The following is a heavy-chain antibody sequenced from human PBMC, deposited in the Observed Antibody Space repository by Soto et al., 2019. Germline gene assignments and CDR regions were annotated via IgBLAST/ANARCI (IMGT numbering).Heavy chain of an antibody. CDR2: IRSKAYGGTT. V-gene: IGHV3-49*03. Sequence: GGSLRLSCTASGFTFGDYAMSWFRQAPGKGLEWVGFIRSKAYGGTTEYAASVKGRFTISRDDSKSIAYLQMNSLKTEDTAVYYCTRAVDTAMVWFNWFDPWGQGTLVTVSS. CDR3: TRAVDTAMVWFNWFDP. CDR1: GFTFGDYA. D-gene: IGHD5-18*01. J-gene: IGHJ5*02.